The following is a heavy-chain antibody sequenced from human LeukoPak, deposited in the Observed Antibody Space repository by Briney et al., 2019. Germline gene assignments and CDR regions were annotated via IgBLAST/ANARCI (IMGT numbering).Heavy chain of an antibody. CDR1: GGTFSSYA. J-gene: IGHJ5*02. D-gene: IGHD6-13*01. CDR3: AREKPPFIVAAPIVPYSPYWFDP. Sequence: SVKVSCKASGGTFSSYAISWVRQAPGQGLEWMGGIIPIFGTANYAQKFQGRVTTTADESASTAYMELSSLRSEDTAVYYCAREKPPFIVAAPIVPYSPYWFDPWGQGTLVTVSS. V-gene: IGHV1-69*13. CDR2: IIPIFGTA.